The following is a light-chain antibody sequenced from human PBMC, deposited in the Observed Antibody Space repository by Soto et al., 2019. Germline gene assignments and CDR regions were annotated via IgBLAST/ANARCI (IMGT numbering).Light chain of an antibody. CDR3: LRYGSSPPHT. CDR2: GAS. CDR1: QSVRNNY. J-gene: IGKJ2*01. V-gene: IGKV3-20*01. Sequence: EIVLTQSPGTLSLSPGEGATLSCRASQSVRNNYLAWYQQKPGQAPRLLISGASSRATGVPDRFSGSGSGTDFTLTISRLESEDFAVYYCLRYGSSPPHTFGQGTRLEIK.